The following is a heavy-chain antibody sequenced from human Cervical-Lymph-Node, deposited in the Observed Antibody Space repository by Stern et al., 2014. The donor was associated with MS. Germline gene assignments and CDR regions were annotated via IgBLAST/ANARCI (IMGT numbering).Heavy chain of an antibody. CDR3: ARGSGDNWFGP. D-gene: IGHD3-10*01. CDR1: GG. J-gene: IGHJ5*02. Sequence: HVQLVQSGAEVKKPGSSVKVSCKSSGGISWVRQAPGQGLEWMGGVIPFVGTSNYAQKFQGRVIITADTSTNTTYLHLSRLTSADTAVYYCARGSGDNWFGPWGQGTLVTVSS. V-gene: IGHV1-69*06. CDR2: VIPFVGTS.